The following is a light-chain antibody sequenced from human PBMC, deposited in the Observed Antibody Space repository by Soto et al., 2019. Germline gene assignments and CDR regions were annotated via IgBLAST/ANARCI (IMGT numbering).Light chain of an antibody. CDR1: SSDVGGYNY. J-gene: IGLJ1*01. Sequence: QSVLTQPASVSGSPGQSITISCTGTSSDVGGYNYVSWYQQHPGIAPKLMIYDVSNRPSGVSNRFSGSKSGNTASLTISGLRAEDEADYYCSSYTSSSPVFRTGTKVPVL. V-gene: IGLV2-14*01. CDR3: SSYTSSSPV. CDR2: DVS.